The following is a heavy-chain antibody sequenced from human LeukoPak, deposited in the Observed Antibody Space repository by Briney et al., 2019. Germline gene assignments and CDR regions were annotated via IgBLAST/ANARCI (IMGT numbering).Heavy chain of an antibody. D-gene: IGHD6-19*01. CDR1: GFTFSTYA. J-gene: IGHJ4*02. CDR2: ISNSGGST. V-gene: IGHV3-23*01. CDR3: AKASITVAGTYFDY. Sequence: HPGGSLRLSCAASGFTFSTYAMNWVRQAPGKGLEWVSVISNSGGSTVYADSVKGRFTISRDNSKNTLYLQVKRLRAEDTAVYYCAKASITVAGTYFDYWGQGTLVTVSS.